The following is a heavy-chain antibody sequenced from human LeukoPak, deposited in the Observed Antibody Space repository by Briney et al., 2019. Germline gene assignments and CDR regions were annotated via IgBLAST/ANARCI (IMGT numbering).Heavy chain of an antibody. CDR2: IIPIFGTA. V-gene: IGHV1-69*01. CDR1: GGTFSSYA. Sequence: GASVKVSCKASGGTFSSYAISWVRQAPGQGLEWMGGIIPIFGTANYAQKFQGRVTITADESTSTAYMELSSLRSEDTAVYYCASTGTTGMDVWGQGTTVTVSS. J-gene: IGHJ6*02. D-gene: IGHD1-7*01. CDR3: ASTGTTGMDV.